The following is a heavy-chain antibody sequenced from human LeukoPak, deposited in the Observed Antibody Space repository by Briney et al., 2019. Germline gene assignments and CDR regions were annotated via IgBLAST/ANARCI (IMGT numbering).Heavy chain of an antibody. Sequence: PGGSLRLSCTASGFTLSSYPISWVRQAPGKGLEWVSTISSGSGGHTFYADSVKGRFTISRDNSKNTLFLQMNSLRDDDTGVFYCAARAAYSGSYGAPIDCWGQGTVVTVSS. CDR3: AARAAYSGSYGAPIDC. CDR2: ISSGSGGHT. J-gene: IGHJ4*02. D-gene: IGHD1-26*01. CDR1: GFTLSSYP. V-gene: IGHV3-23*01.